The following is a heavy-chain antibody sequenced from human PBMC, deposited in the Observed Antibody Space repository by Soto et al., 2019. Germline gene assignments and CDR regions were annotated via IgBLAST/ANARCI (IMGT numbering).Heavy chain of an antibody. V-gene: IGHV4-31*03. Sequence: QVQLQESGPGLVKPSQTLSLTCTVSGGSISSGGYYWSWIRQHPGKGLEWIGYIYYSGSTYYNPSLRSRVTISVDTSKIHFSLEVSAVNAADTAVYYCARAGHCSDGVCFGWFDPWGQGTLVTVSS. CDR2: IYYSGST. J-gene: IGHJ5*02. CDR3: ARAGHCSDGVCFGWFDP. D-gene: IGHD2-8*01. CDR1: GGSISSGGYY.